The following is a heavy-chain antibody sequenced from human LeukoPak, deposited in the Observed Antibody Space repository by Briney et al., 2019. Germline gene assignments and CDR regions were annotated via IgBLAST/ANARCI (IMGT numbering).Heavy chain of an antibody. Sequence: TSETLSLTCTVSGGSISSGDYYWSWIRQPPGKGLEWLGYIYYSGSTYYNPSLKSRVTISVDTSKNQFSLKLSSVTAADTAVYYCARVWCSGGSCLVDYWGQGTLVTVSS. CDR1: GGSISSGDYY. J-gene: IGHJ4*02. CDR3: ARVWCSGGSCLVDY. D-gene: IGHD2-15*01. V-gene: IGHV4-30-4*01. CDR2: IYYSGST.